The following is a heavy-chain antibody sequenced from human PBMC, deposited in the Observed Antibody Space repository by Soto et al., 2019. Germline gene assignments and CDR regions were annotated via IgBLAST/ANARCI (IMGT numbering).Heavy chain of an antibody. CDR1: GFTFSDYY. D-gene: IGHD3-10*01. CDR3: TLLWFGDDG. CDR2: ISSSSSYT. Sequence: QVQLVESGGGLVKPGGSLRLSCAASGFTFSDYYMSWIRQAPGKGLEWVSYISSSSSYTNYADSVKGRFTISRDNAKNSLYLQMNSLRAEDRAVYASTLLWFGDDGWGQGTLVTVSS. J-gene: IGHJ4*02. V-gene: IGHV3-11*05.